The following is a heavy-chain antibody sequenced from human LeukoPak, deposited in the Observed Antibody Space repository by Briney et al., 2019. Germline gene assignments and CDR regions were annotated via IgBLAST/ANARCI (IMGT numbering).Heavy chain of an antibody. D-gene: IGHD5-12*01. CDR1: GFTLSDYD. V-gene: IGHV3-11*04. J-gene: IGHJ4*02. CDR2: ISISGSTI. CDR3: ARAVGYSGYSDY. Sequence: GGSLRLSCAASGFTLSDYDMHWIRQAPGKGLEWVSYISISGSTIYYSDSVKGRFTISRDNAKNSLYLQMNSLRAEDTADYYCARAVGYSGYSDYWGQGTLVTVSS.